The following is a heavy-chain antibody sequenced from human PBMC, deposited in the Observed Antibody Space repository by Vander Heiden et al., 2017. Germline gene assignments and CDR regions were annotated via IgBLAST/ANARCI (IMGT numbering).Heavy chain of an antibody. D-gene: IGHD4-17*01. Sequence: KGRFTISRDNSKNTMYLQMNSLRAEDTAVYYCAKRERAYGVSIDYWGQGTLVTVSS. J-gene: IGHJ4*02. CDR3: AKRERAYGVSIDY. V-gene: IGHV3-23*01.